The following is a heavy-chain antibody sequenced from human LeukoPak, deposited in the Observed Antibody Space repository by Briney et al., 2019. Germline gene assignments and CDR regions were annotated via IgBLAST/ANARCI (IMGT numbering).Heavy chain of an antibody. V-gene: IGHV4-59*12. J-gene: IGHJ4*02. Sequence: SETLSLTCTVSGGSISSYYWSWIRQPPGKGLEWIGYIYYSGSTNYNPSLKSRVTISVDTSKNQFSLKLSSVTAADTAVYYCARTYYDSSGYLDYWGQGTLVTVSS. CDR3: ARTYYDSSGYLDY. CDR1: GGSISSYY. CDR2: IYYSGST. D-gene: IGHD3-22*01.